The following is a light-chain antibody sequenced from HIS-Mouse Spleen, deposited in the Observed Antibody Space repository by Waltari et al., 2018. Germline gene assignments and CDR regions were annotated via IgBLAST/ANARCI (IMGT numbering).Light chain of an antibody. CDR2: DDS. Sequence: SYVLTHPPSVSVAPGQTARITCGGNNIGSKSVHWYQQKPDQAPVLVVYDDSDRPSGIPGRFSGSNSGNTATLTISRVEAGDEADYYCQVWDSSSDHHVVFGGGTKLTVL. CDR3: QVWDSSSDHHVV. CDR1: NIGSKS. V-gene: IGLV3-21*02. J-gene: IGLJ2*01.